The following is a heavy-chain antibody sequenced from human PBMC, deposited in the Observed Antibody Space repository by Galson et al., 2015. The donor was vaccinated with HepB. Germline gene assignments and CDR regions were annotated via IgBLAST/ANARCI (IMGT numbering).Heavy chain of an antibody. J-gene: IGHJ4*02. D-gene: IGHD3-22*01. Sequence: SLRLSCAASGYIFSSYEMNWVRQAPGKGLEWVSYIGSSGSTIYYADSEKGRFTISRDNAKNSLYLQMNSLRAEDTAVYYCARVPLYYDSSGYYDYWGQGVLVTVSS. CDR3: ARVPLYYDSSGYYDY. CDR1: GYIFSSYE. V-gene: IGHV3-48*03. CDR2: IGSSGSTI.